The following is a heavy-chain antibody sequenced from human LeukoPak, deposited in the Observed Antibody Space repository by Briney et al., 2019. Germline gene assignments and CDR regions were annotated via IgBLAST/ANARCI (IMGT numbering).Heavy chain of an antibody. CDR2: ISSSSSHI. J-gene: IGHJ4*02. V-gene: IGHV3-21*01. D-gene: IGHD5-18*01. CDR1: GFTFSSYS. CDR3: ARGSFGYSYPPPIDY. Sequence: PGGSLRLSCAASGFTFSSYSMNWVRQAPGKGLEWVSSISSSSSHIYYADSVKGRFTISRDNAKNSLYLQMNSLRAEDTAVYYCARGSFGYSYPPPIDYWGQGTLVTVSS.